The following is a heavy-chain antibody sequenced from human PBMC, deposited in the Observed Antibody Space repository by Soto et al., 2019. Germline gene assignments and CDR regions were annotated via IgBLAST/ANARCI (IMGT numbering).Heavy chain of an antibody. V-gene: IGHV3-7*01. CDR3: ARAHFGQWLAYYFDY. Sequence: GGSLSLSCAASGFPFSSYWMSWVRQAPGKGLEWVANIKQDGSEKYYVDSMKGRFTISRDNAKNSLYLQMNSLRAEDTAVYYCARAHFGQWLAYYFDYWGQGTLVTVSS. D-gene: IGHD6-19*01. CDR1: GFPFSSYW. J-gene: IGHJ4*02. CDR2: IKQDGSEK.